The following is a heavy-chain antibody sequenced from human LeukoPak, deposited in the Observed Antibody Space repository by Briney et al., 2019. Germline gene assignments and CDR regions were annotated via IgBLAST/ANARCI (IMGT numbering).Heavy chain of an antibody. D-gene: IGHD3-16*01. Sequence: ASVKVSCKVSGYTLTELSMHWVRQAPGKGLEWMGGFDPEDGETIYAQNFQGRVTMTEDTSTDTAYMELSSLRSEDTAVYYCATDLFMITSADYWGQGTLVTVSS. CDR2: FDPEDGET. V-gene: IGHV1-24*01. J-gene: IGHJ4*02. CDR3: ATDLFMITSADY. CDR1: GYTLTELS.